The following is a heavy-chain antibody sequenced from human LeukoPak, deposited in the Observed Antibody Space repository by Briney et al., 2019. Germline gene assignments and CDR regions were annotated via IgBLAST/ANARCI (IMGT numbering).Heavy chain of an antibody. D-gene: IGHD2-2*01. CDR2: IYPGDSDT. J-gene: IGHJ5*02. Sequence: PGESLKISCKGSGYSFTSYWIGWVRQMPGKGLEWMGIIYPGDSDTRYSPSFQGQVTISADKSISTAYLQWSSLKASDTAMYYCARLVVVPAAIDWFDPWGQGTLVTVSS. CDR1: GYSFTSYW. V-gene: IGHV5-51*01. CDR3: ARLVVVPAAIDWFDP.